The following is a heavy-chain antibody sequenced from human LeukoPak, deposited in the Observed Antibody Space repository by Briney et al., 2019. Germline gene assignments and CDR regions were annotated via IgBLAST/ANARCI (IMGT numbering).Heavy chain of an antibody. J-gene: IGHJ6*02. CDR1: GFTFSSYD. D-gene: IGHD2-2*01. V-gene: IGHV3-21*01. CDR2: ISGSSNYI. CDR3: ARDPFVCTSCSDV. Sequence: PGGSLRLSCAASGFTFSSYDMIWVRQAPGKGLEWVSSISGSSNYIYYADSLKGRFTISRDNAKNSLYLQMNSLRAEDTAVYYCARDPFVCTSCSDVWGQGTTVTVSS.